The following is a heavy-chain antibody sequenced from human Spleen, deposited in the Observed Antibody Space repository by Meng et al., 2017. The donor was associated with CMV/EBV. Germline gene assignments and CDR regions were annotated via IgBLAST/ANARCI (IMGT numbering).Heavy chain of an antibody. CDR1: GGIFNSYA. D-gene: IGHD2-2*02. J-gene: IGHJ6*02. Sequence: ASVKVSCKASGGIFNSYAFSWVRQAPGQGLEWMGWMNPNSGNTGYAQKFQGRVTMTRNTSISTAYMELSSLRSEDTAVYYCARGLGGSVVVPAAIDYYYYYGMDVWGQGTTVTVSS. V-gene: IGHV1-8*01. CDR2: MNPNSGNT. CDR3: ARGLGGSVVVPAAIDYYYYYGMDV.